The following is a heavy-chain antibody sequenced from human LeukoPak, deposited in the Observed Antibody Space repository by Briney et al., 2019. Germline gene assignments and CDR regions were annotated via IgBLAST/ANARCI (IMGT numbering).Heavy chain of an antibody. CDR3: VRGPTWYYFDY. Sequence: PSETLSLTCTASGGSITNYYWSWIRQPQGKGLERIGYIYYDGSTNYNPSLKSRVTISVDTSKTQFSLKLSSVTAADTAVYYCVRGPTWYYFDYWGQGTLVTVSS. J-gene: IGHJ4*02. V-gene: IGHV4-59*01. CDR2: IYYDGST. CDR1: GGSITNYY.